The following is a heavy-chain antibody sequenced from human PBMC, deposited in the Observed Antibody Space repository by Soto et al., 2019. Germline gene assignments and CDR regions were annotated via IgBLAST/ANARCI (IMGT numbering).Heavy chain of an antibody. CDR1: GYAFRNYG. CDR3: AQNITSRIDS. J-gene: IGHJ5*01. V-gene: IGHV1-18*01. D-gene: IGHD2-2*01. Sequence: QVQLVQSGAELRKPGASVKVSCKTSGYAFRNYGISWVRQAPGQGLEWMGWINTYNSYTHSAKKFQGRVIMTIESSTSSAFLEVRNLRSDETAVYYCAQNITSRIDSWGQGTLVTVSS. CDR2: INTYNSYT.